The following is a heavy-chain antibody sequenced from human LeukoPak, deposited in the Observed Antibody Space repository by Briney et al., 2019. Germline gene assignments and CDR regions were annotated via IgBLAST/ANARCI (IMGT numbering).Heavy chain of an antibody. CDR1: DGSFSGYY. D-gene: IGHD3-10*01. V-gene: IGHV4-34*01. CDR3: ARSDGYGLVGI. J-gene: IGHJ3*02. Sequence: SETLSLTCAVYDGSFSGYYWSWIRQPPGKGLEWIGEINHSGSTNYNPSLKSRVTISLDTSKSQFSLTLSSVTAADTAVYYCARSDGYGLVGIWGQGTMVTVSS. CDR2: INHSGST.